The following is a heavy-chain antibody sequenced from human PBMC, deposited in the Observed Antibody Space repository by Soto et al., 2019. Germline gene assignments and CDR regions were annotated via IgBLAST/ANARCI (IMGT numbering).Heavy chain of an antibody. J-gene: IGHJ4*02. CDR2: ISGSGGST. CDR1: GFTFSFYA. CDR3: AFDF. V-gene: IGHV3-23*01. Sequence: EVQLLEAGGGLVQPGGSLRLSCAASGFTFSFYAMTWVRQAPGKGLEWVSIISGSGGSTLYADSVQGRFTISRDNSKNTLYVQMNSLRAEDTAIYYCAFDFWGQGTLVTVSS.